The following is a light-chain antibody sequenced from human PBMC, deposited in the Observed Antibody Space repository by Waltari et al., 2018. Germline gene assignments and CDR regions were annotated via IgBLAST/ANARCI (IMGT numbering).Light chain of an antibody. Sequence: DIQMTQSPSSLSAPVGDRVTISCRASQSITGYLNWYQQKPGQAPKPLVYTASSLQSGIPLRFSGSGSGTDFTLTISSLQPEDFATYYCQQAHSFPITFGQGTRLEIK. CDR1: QSITGY. CDR3: QQAHSFPIT. CDR2: TAS. V-gene: IGKV1-39*01. J-gene: IGKJ5*01.